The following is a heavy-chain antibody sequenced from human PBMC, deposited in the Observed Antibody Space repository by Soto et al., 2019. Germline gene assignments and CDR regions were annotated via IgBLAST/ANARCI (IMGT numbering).Heavy chain of an antibody. D-gene: IGHD3-9*01. Sequence: GGSLRLSCAASGFNVGDYEMNWVRQAPGKGLEWISMITSGGTVFYYADSVRGRFAISRDDTENSLYLQMDSLRVEDTALYYCARGRYALGVWGQGTTVSVSS. CDR2: ITSGGTVF. CDR3: ARGRYALGV. V-gene: IGHV3-48*03. J-gene: IGHJ6*02. CDR1: GFNVGDYE.